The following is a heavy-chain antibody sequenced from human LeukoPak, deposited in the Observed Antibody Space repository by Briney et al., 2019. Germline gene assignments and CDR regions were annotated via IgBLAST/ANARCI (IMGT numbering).Heavy chain of an antibody. D-gene: IGHD5-18*01. CDR2: IIPMLGRS. J-gene: IGHJ5*02. CDR3: AREDHTANNWFDP. CDR1: GGSFGSYG. Sequence: SVKVSCKASGGSFGSYGISWVRQAPGQGLEWMGGIIPMLGRSNYAQKFQGRVTISTDESTSTAYMEMSSLRSEDTAVHYCAREDHTANNWFDPWGQGTLVTVSS. V-gene: IGHV1-69*05.